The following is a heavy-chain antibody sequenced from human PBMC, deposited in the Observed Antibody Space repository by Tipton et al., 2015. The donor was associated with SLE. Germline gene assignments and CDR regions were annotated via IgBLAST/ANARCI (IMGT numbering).Heavy chain of an antibody. CDR3: ARRRGKGYSSSRGAFDI. Sequence: TLSLTCTVSGGSISSSSYYWGWIRQPPGKGLEWIGSIYYSGSTYHNPSLKSRVTISVDTSKNQFSLHLSSVTAADTAVYYCARRRGKGYSSSRGAFDIWGQGTMVTVSS. D-gene: IGHD6-13*01. CDR1: GGSISSSSYY. V-gene: IGHV4-39*07. CDR2: IYYSGST. J-gene: IGHJ3*02.